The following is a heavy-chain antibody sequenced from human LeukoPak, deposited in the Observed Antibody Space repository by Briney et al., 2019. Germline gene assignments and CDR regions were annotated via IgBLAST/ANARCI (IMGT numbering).Heavy chain of an antibody. Sequence: PGGSLRLSCAASGFTFSRYWMHWVRQAPGQGLGWVSRTNSDGRITTYADSVKGRFTISRDNAKNTLYLQMNSLRAEDTAVYYCASVADYQIDYWGQGTLVTVSS. CDR1: GFTFSRYW. CDR3: ASVADYQIDY. V-gene: IGHV3-74*01. J-gene: IGHJ4*02. CDR2: TNSDGRIT. D-gene: IGHD4/OR15-4a*01.